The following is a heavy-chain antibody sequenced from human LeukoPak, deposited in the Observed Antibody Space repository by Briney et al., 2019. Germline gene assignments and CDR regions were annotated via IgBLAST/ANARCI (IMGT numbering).Heavy chain of an antibody. CDR3: ARARREHSYGHDTFDI. Sequence: SETLSLTCTVSGGSISSGGYYWSWIRQPPGKGLEWIGYIYHSGSTYYNPSLKSRVTISVDRSKNQFSLKLSSVTAADTAVYSCARARREHSYGHDTFDIWGQGTMVTVSS. CDR2: IYHSGST. D-gene: IGHD5-18*01. J-gene: IGHJ3*02. V-gene: IGHV4-30-2*01. CDR1: GGSISSGGYY.